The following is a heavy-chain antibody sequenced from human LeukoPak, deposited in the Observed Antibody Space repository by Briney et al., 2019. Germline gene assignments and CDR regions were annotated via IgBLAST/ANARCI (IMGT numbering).Heavy chain of an antibody. CDR1: GFTFSSYC. CDR3: AKGRRAFDY. V-gene: IGHV3-33*06. Sequence: GRSLSLSCAASGFTFSSYCMHWIRQPPGKGLEWVAVIWYDGSNKYYADSVKGRFTISRDNSKNTLYLKMNSLRAEDTAVYYCAKGRRAFDYWGQGTLVTVSS. J-gene: IGHJ4*02. CDR2: IWYDGSNK.